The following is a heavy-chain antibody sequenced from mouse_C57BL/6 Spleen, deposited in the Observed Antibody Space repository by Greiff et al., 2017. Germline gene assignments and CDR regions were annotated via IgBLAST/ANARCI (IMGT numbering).Heavy chain of an antibody. CDR1: GFTFSSYA. CDR2: ISSGGDYI. V-gene: IGHV5-9-1*02. J-gene: IGHJ4*01. CDR3: TRDLDYDYAMDY. D-gene: IGHD2-4*01. Sequence: EVQRVESGEGLVKPGGSLKLSCAASGFTFSSYAMSWVRQTPEKRLEWVAYISSGGDYIYYADTVKGRFTISRDNARNTLYLQMSSLKSEDTAMYYCTRDLDYDYAMDYWGQGTSVTVSS.